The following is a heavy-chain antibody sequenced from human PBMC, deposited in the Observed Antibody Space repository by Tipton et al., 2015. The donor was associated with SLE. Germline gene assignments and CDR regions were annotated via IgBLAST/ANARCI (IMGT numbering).Heavy chain of an antibody. J-gene: IGHJ4*02. D-gene: IGHD6-13*01. Sequence: TLSLTCTVSGGSISTGAYYWGWIRQPPGKGMEWIGSMHHGGGTFCRPSLKSRVTISLDTSMNQFSLKLSSVTAADTAVYYCARDARYSSRLDFDSWGQVTLVTVSS. CDR1: GGSISTGAYY. V-gene: IGHV4-39*07. CDR3: ARDARYSSRLDFDS. CDR2: MHHGGGT.